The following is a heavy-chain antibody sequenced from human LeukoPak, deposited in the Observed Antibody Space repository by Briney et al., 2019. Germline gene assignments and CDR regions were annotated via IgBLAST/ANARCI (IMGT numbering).Heavy chain of an antibody. CDR3: AKEKFDWGTMYYFDY. CDR2: ISSDGSNK. Sequence: PGGSLTLSCTTSGFIFGSHGMHWVRQAPGKGLEWVAVISSDGSNKYYADSVKGRFTVSRDNSKNTLSLQMNSLRPEDTAVYYCAKEKFDWGTMYYFDYWGQGTLVTVSS. CDR1: GFIFGSHG. V-gene: IGHV3-30*18. J-gene: IGHJ4*02. D-gene: IGHD3-9*01.